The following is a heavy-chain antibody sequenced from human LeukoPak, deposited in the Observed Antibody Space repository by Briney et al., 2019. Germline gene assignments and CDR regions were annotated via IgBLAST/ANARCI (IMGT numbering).Heavy chain of an antibody. CDR2: INHSGST. Sequence: SETLSLTCAVYGGSFSGYYWSWIRQPPGKGLEWIGEINHSGSTNYNPSLKSRVTISVDTSKNQFSLKLSSVTAADTAVYYCAXXXSNXXLITMVRGPRPLDYWGQGTLVTVSS. V-gene: IGHV4-34*01. CDR3: AXXXSNXXLITMVRGPRPLDY. J-gene: IGHJ4*02. CDR1: GGSFSGYY. D-gene: IGHD3-10*01.